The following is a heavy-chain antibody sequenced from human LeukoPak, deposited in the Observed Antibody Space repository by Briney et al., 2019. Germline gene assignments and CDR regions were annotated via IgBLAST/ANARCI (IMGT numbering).Heavy chain of an antibody. CDR1: GGSFSGYY. CDR2: INHSGGT. D-gene: IGHD4-17*01. V-gene: IGHV4-34*01. J-gene: IGHJ4*02. Sequence: SETLSLTCAVYGGSFSGYYWSWIRQPPGKGLEWIGEINHSGGTNYNPSLKSRVTISVDTSKNQFSLKLSSVTAADTAVYYCARARRATVTTPAARFDYWGQGTLVTVSS. CDR3: ARARRATVTTPAARFDY.